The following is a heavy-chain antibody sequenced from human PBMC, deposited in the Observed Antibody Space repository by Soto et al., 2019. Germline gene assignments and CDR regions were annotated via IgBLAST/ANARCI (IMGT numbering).Heavy chain of an antibody. CDR2: ISWNSNII. CDR3: AKGVPYGFCSGGSCYFDS. D-gene: IGHD2-15*01. J-gene: IGHJ4*02. Sequence: EVQLVESGGGLVQPGRSLRLSCAASGFTFDDYAMHWVRRVPGKGLEWVSSISWNSNIIGYTDSVKGRFTISRDNAKNSMYLQMNSLRPEDTALYYCAKGVPYGFCSGGSCYFDSWGQGTLGTVSS. CDR1: GFTFDDYA. V-gene: IGHV3-9*01.